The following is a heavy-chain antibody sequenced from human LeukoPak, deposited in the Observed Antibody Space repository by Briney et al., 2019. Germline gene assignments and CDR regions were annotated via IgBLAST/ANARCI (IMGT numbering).Heavy chain of an antibody. CDR3: ATGLYGGSWLSVYYYYGMDV. Sequence: PSETLSLTCAVCGGSFSGYYWSWIRQPPGKGLEWIGEINHSGSTNYNPSLKSRVTISVDTSKNQFSLKLSSVTAADTAVYYCATGLYGGSWLSVYYYYGMDVWGQGTTVTVSS. J-gene: IGHJ6*02. CDR2: INHSGST. V-gene: IGHV4-34*01. D-gene: IGHD2-15*01. CDR1: GGSFSGYY.